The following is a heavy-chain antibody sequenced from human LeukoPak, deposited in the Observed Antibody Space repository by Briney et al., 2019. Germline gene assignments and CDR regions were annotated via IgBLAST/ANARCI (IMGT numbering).Heavy chain of an antibody. CDR2: ISASADNT. CDR3: AKDPKWGGSVHSFDQ. D-gene: IGHD1-26*01. CDR1: GFTFSTYA. Sequence: GGSLRLACAASGFTFSTYAMTWVRQAPGKGLDWVSAISASADNTYYADSVRGRFTISRDNSKNTLYLQMYSLRAEDTAVYYCAKDPKWGGSVHSFDQWGQGTLVTVSS. J-gene: IGHJ4*02. V-gene: IGHV3-23*01.